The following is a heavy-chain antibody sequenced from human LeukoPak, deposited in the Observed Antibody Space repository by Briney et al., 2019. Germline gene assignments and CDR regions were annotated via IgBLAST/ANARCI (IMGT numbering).Heavy chain of an antibody. CDR3: AKDSVAAPWP. CDR1: GFTFSSYA. D-gene: IGHD6-6*01. J-gene: IGHJ5*02. CDR2: ISGSGGST. Sequence: GGSLRLSCAASGFTFSSYAMSWVRQAPGKGLEWVSAISGSGGSTYYADSVKGRFTISRDNSKNTLYLQMNSLRAEGTAVYYGAKDSVAAPWPWGQGTLVTVSS. V-gene: IGHV3-23*01.